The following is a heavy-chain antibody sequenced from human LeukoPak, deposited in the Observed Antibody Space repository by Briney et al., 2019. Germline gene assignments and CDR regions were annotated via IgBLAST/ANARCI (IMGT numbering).Heavy chain of an antibody. CDR1: GYTFTSYG. J-gene: IGHJ3*02. CDR2: ISAYNGNT. V-gene: IGHV1-18*01. CDR3: ARDFVPSFRYDSSGQGAFDI. D-gene: IGHD3-22*01. Sequence: GASVKVSCKASGYTFTSYGISWVRQAPGQGLEWMGWISAYNGNTNYAQKLQGRVTMTTDTSASTAYMELRSLRSDDTAVYYCARDFVPSFRYDSSGQGAFDIWGQGTMVTVSS.